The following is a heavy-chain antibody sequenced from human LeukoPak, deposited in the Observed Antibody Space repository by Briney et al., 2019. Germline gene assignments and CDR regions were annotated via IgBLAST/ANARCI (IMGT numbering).Heavy chain of an antibody. J-gene: IGHJ4*02. CDR1: GGSLSGYY. CDR3: ARRWNDSSGYFYVDY. V-gene: IGHV4-34*01. D-gene: IGHD3-22*01. Sequence: PSETLSLTCAVYGGSLSGYYWSWIRQPPGKGLEWIGEINHSGSTNYNPSLKSRVTISVDTSKNQFSLKLSSVTAADTAVYYCARRWNDSSGYFYVDYWGQGTLVTVSS. CDR2: INHSGST.